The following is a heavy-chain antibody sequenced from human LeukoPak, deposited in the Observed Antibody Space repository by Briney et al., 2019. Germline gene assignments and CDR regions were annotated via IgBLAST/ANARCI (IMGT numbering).Heavy chain of an antibody. J-gene: IGHJ6*03. V-gene: IGHV3-48*03. CDR3: ARRSHSRGLWDTYYYYYMDV. Sequence: PGGSLRLSCAASGFTFSSYAMSWVRQAPGKGLEWVSAISSSGSTIYYADSVKGRFTISRDNAKNSLYLQMNSLRAEDTAVYYCARRSHSRGLWDTYYYYYMDVWGKGTTVTISS. D-gene: IGHD3-16*01. CDR2: ISSSGSTI. CDR1: GFTFSSYA.